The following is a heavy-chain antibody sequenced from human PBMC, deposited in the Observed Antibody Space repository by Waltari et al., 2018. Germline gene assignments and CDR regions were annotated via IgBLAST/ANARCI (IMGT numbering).Heavy chain of an antibody. D-gene: IGHD3-22*01. CDR2: IKQDGSEK. CDR1: GFTFSSDW. J-gene: IGHJ6*03. CDR3: ARADSSGWWGYYYYMDV. Sequence: EVQLVEAGGGLVQPGGSLRLSCAASGFTFSSDWKSWVRQAPGKGLEWVANIKQDGSEKYFLDSGKGRFTISRDNAKNSLYLQMNSLRAEDTAVYYCARADSSGWWGYYYYMDVWGKGTTVTISS. V-gene: IGHV3-7*01.